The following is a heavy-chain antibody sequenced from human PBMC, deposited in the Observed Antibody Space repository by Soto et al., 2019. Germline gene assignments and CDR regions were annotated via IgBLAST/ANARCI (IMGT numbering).Heavy chain of an antibody. V-gene: IGHV3-30*01. CDR3: ARGDSNSWSDY. D-gene: IGHD6-13*01. J-gene: IGHJ4*02. CDR2: ISYDGTNK. CDR1: GFTFRSYA. Sequence: QVQLVESGGGVVQPGRSLRLSCAASGFTFRSYAMDWVRQAPGKGLEWVAVISYDGTNKYYADSVKGRFTISRDNSKNTLSLQMNSLIPEDTAVYYCARGDSNSWSDYWGQGTLVTVSS.